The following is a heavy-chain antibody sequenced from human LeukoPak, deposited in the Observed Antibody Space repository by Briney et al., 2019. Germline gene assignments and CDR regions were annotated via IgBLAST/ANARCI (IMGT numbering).Heavy chain of an antibody. CDR3: ARTKTQRGIPQGMDV. V-gene: IGHV3-21*01. CDR1: GFTFSSYS. D-gene: IGHD2-21*01. CDR2: ISSSSSYI. J-gene: IGHJ6*03. Sequence: GGSLRLSCAASGFTFSSYSMNWVRQAPGKGLEWVSSISSSSSYIYYADSVKGRFTISRDNAKNSLYLQMNSLRAEDTAVYYCARTKTQRGIPQGMDVWGKGTTVTVSS.